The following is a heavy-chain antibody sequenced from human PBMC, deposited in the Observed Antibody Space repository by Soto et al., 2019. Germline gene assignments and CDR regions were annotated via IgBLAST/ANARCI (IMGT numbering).Heavy chain of an antibody. CDR3: ARHGYCSSTSCPPVWFDP. Sequence: SETLSLTCTVSGGSISSSSYYWGWVRQPPGKGLEWIGSIYYSGSTYYNPSLKSRVTISVDTSKNQFSLKLSSVTAADTAVYYCARHGYCSSTSCPPVWFDPWGQGTLVTVSS. D-gene: IGHD2-2*03. J-gene: IGHJ5*02. CDR1: GGSISSSSYY. CDR2: IYYSGST. V-gene: IGHV4-39*01.